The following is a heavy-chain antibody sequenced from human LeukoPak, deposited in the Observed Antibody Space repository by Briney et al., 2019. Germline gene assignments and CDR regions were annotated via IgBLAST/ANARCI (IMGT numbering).Heavy chain of an antibody. Sequence: PGGSLRLSCAASGFTFSSYSMNWVRQAPGKGLEWVSSISSSSSYIYYADSVKGRFTISRDNAKNSLYLQMNSLRAEDTAVYYCARDGGDELDAFDIWGQGTMVTVSS. CDR2: ISSSSSYI. CDR1: GFTFSSYS. V-gene: IGHV3-21*01. CDR3: ARDGGDELDAFDI. D-gene: IGHD3-16*01. J-gene: IGHJ3*02.